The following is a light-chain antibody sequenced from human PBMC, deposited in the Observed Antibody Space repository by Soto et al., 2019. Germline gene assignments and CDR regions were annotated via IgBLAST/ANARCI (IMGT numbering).Light chain of an antibody. CDR3: QSYDSTLSARYV. J-gene: IGLJ1*01. CDR2: SHN. V-gene: IGLV1-44*01. CDR1: SSNIGSNT. Sequence: QSVLTQPPSASGTPGQRVTISCSGSSSNIGSNTVTWYQLLPGAAPKLLIYSHNQRPSGVPDRFSGSKSGTSASLAITGLQAEDEGDYYCQSYDSTLSARYVFGTGTKVTVL.